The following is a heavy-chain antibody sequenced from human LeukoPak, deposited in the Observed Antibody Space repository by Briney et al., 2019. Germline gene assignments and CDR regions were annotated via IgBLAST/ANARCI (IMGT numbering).Heavy chain of an antibody. J-gene: IGHJ4*02. V-gene: IGHV2-5*02. CDR1: GFSLSTPGGG. CDR3: AHRGSSGWSGYFDY. CDR2: IYWDDDK. Sequence: SGPTLLKPTPTHTLTFTFSGFSLSTPGGGVGWIRQPPGKALEWLSLIYWDDDKRYSPSLKSRLTITKDTSKNRVVLTLTNMDPVDTATYYCAHRGSSGWSGYFDYWGQGTLVTVSS. D-gene: IGHD6-19*01.